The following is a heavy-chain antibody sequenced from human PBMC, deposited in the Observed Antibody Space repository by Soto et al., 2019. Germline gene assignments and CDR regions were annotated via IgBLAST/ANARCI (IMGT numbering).Heavy chain of an antibody. V-gene: IGHV4-59*01. CDR2: IYYSGST. Sequence: QVQLQESGPGLVKPSETLSLTCTVSGGSISSYYWSWIRQPPGKGLEWIGYIYYSGSTNYNPSLKSRVTISVNTSKNQFSLKLSSVTAADTAVYYCARFWGVRTLSFDYWGQGTLVTVSS. J-gene: IGHJ4*02. CDR3: ARFWGVRTLSFDY. D-gene: IGHD3-16*01. CDR1: GGSISSYY.